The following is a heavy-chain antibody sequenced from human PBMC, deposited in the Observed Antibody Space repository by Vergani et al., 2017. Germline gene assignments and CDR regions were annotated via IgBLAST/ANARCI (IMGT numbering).Heavy chain of an antibody. CDR1: GFTFSTHA. CDR2: ISGSGGNT. D-gene: IGHD4-23*01. CDR3: AKARDPNCKGGNSYSYYSVLDL. J-gene: IGHJ6*02. V-gene: IGHV3-23*01. Sequence: DVQVLQSGGDLVQPGGSLKLSCVASGFTFSTHAMSWVRQTPGKGLEWVSAISGSGGNTFYTDSVKGRFTISRDNSKATLYLQMNSLRVEDTAIYYCAKARDPNCKGGNSYSYYSVLDLSGQGTTVTVSS.